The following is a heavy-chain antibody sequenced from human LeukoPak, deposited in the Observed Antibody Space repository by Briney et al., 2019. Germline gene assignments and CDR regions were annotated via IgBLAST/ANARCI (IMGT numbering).Heavy chain of an antibody. D-gene: IGHD1-26*01. CDR3: ASGGGSYYIGYYFDY. J-gene: IGHJ4*02. V-gene: IGHV1-46*03. CDR1: GYTFTSYY. CDR2: INPSGGST. Sequence: ASVKVSCKASGYTFTSYYMHWVRQAPGQGLEWMGIINPSGGSTSYAQKLQGRVTMTRDTSTSTVYMELSSLRSEDTAVYYCASGGGSYYIGYYFDYWGQGTLVTVSS.